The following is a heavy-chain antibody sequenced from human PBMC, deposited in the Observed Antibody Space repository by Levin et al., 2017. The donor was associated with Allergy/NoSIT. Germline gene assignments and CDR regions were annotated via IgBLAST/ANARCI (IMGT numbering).Heavy chain of an antibody. D-gene: IGHD1-26*01. CDR2: ISGGGVST. J-gene: IGHJ3*02. Sequence: GGSLRLSCAASGFTFSNYAMSWVRQAPEKGLEWVSAISGGGVSTYYADSVKGRFTISRDNSKNTLYLQMNSLRAEDTAVYYCAKASTGYSGTYRGAFDIWGQGTMVTVSS. CDR1: GFTFSNYA. CDR3: AKASTGYSGTYRGAFDI. V-gene: IGHV3-23*01.